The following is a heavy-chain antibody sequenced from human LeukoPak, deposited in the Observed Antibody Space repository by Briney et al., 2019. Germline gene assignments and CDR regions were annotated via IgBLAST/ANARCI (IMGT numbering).Heavy chain of an antibody. CDR2: ISSSSSYI. Sequence: PGGSLRLSCAASGFTFSSYSMNWVRQAPGKGLEWVSSISSSSSYIYYADSVKGRFTISRDNAKNSLYLQMNSLRAEDTAVYYCARRSTYGSGTNYLFDYWGQGTLVTVSS. D-gene: IGHD3-10*01. V-gene: IGHV3-21*01. CDR3: ARRSTYGSGTNYLFDY. J-gene: IGHJ4*02. CDR1: GFTFSSYS.